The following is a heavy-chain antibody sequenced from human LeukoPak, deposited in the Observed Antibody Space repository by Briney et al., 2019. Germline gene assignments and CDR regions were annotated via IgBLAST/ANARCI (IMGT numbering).Heavy chain of an antibody. D-gene: IGHD6-19*01. CDR2: ISGSGGST. J-gene: IGHJ4*02. CDR1: GFTFSSYS. CDR3: AKRIAVAGHFDY. Sequence: GGSLRLSCAASGFTFSSYSMHWVRQAPGKGLEWVSAISGSGGSTYYADSVKGRFTISRDNSKNTLYLQMNSLRAEDTAVYYCAKRIAVAGHFDYWGQGTLVTVSS. V-gene: IGHV3-23*01.